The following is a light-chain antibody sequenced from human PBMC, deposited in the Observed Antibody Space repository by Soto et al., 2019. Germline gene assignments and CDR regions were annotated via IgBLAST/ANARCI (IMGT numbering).Light chain of an antibody. CDR1: QSISSY. CDR3: QQRYSTQIT. CDR2: AAS. J-gene: IGKJ1*01. Sequence: DIPLTQSPSPLSASVGDRVPITCRASQSISSYLNWYQQKPGKAPKLLIYAASSLQSGVPSRFSGSGSGTDFTLTISSLQPEDFATYYCQQRYSTQITFGQGTKVDIK. V-gene: IGKV1-39*01.